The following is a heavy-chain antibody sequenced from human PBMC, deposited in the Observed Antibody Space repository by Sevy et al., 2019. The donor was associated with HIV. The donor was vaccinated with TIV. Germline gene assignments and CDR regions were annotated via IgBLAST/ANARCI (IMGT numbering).Heavy chain of an antibody. D-gene: IGHD3-3*01. J-gene: IGHJ4*01. CDR1: GFGLNGNA. Sequence: GGSLRLSCAASGFGLNGNAMSWVRQAPGKGLEWVAAIHGGDGTTHYGDSVKGRFTISRDSFKNFLYLQMDSLRAEDTAVYYCAKEILGRAFDYWGHGTLVTVSS. CDR2: IHGGDGTT. CDR3: AKEILGRAFDY. V-gene: IGHV3-23*01.